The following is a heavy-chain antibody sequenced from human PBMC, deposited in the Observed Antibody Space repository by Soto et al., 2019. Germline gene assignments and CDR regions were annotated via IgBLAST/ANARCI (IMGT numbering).Heavy chain of an antibody. J-gene: IGHJ5*02. V-gene: IGHV3-33*01. D-gene: IGHD6-13*01. Sequence: GDSLILSCATSGFTSSSYGMHCVRQAPGKGLEWVAVIWYDGSNKYYADSVKGRFTISRDNSKNTLYLQMNSLRAEDTAVYYCARDGGSSWYEANWFDPWGQGT. CDR1: GFTSSSYG. CDR2: IWYDGSNK. CDR3: ARDGGSSWYEANWFDP.